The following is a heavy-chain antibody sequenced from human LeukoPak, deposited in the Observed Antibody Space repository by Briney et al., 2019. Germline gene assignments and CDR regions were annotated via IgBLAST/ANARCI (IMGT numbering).Heavy chain of an antibody. CDR3: TTDGVGVEGATYDN. D-gene: IGHD1-26*01. CDR1: GFTFSSYG. J-gene: IGHJ4*02. V-gene: IGHV3-15*01. CDR2: IKAKAHGGTI. Sequence: GGSLRPSCAASGFTFSSYGMSWVRQAPGKGLEWVGRIKAKAHGGTIEYAAPVKGRFTISRDDSKNTLYLQMNSLKTEDTAVYYCTTDGVGVEGATYDNWGQGTLVSVSS.